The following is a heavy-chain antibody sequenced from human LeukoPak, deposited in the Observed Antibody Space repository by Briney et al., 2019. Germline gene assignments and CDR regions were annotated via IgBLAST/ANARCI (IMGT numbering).Heavy chain of an antibody. CDR3: AKPARTDYAHY. CDR1: GFTFSDSA. J-gene: IGHJ4*02. V-gene: IGHV3-73*01. CDR2: IRSKRNNYAT. D-gene: IGHD4-17*01. Sequence: GSLRLSCAASGFTFSDSAIHWVRQASGKGREWVGHIRSKRNNYATLYAASVTGRFTISRDNSKNTLYLQMNSLRADDTAVHYCAKPARTDYAHYCGQRWLATVSS.